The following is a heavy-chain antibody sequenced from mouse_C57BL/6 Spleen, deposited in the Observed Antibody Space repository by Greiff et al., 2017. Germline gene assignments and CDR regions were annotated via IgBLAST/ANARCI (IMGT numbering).Heavy chain of an antibody. Sequence: QVQLKQPGAELVKPGASVKVSCKASGYTFTSYWMHWVKQRPGQGLEWIGRIHPSDSDTNYNQKFKGKATLTVDKSYSTAYMQLSSLTSEYSAVYYCAIEERNDGYYVAYWGQGTLVTVSA. CDR1: GYTFTSYW. V-gene: IGHV1-74*01. D-gene: IGHD2-3*01. J-gene: IGHJ3*01. CDR2: IHPSDSDT. CDR3: AIEERNDGYYVAY.